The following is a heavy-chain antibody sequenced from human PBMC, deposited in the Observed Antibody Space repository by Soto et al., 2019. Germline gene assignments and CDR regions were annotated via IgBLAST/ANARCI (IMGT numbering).Heavy chain of an antibody. CDR2: ISWNSGSI. J-gene: IGHJ4*02. Sequence: ESGGGLVQPGRSLRLSCAASGFTFDDYAMHWVRQAPGKGLEWVSGISWNSGSIGYADSVKGRFTISRDNAKNSLYLQMNSLRAEDTALYYCAKTEGYCSSTSCSAVFDYWGQGTLVTVSS. V-gene: IGHV3-9*01. CDR1: GFTFDDYA. CDR3: AKTEGYCSSTSCSAVFDY. D-gene: IGHD2-2*01.